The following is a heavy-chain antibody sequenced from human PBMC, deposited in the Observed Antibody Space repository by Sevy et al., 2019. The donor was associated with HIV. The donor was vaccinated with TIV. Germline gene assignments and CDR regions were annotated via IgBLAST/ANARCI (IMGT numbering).Heavy chain of an antibody. CDR2: VSKSGTT. CDR3: ARISETAITDQ. D-gene: IGHD2-21*02. V-gene: IGHV4-39*01. J-gene: IGHJ4*01. Sequence: SETLSLTCTVSGGSISTSTYFWGWIRQSPGKGLDWIGSVSKSGTTFYNPSLKSRVTVSVDTSKNRFSLDLTSITSSDTAVYYCARISETAITDQWGHGTLVTVSS. CDR1: GGSISTSTYF.